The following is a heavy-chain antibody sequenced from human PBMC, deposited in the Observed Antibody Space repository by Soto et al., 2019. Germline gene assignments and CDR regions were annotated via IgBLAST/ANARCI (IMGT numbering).Heavy chain of an antibody. J-gene: IGHJ4*02. CDR3: ARGGTGSIDY. V-gene: IGHV4-4*02. D-gene: IGHD1-26*01. CDR2: IYHSGST. Sequence: QVHLQESGPGLMKPSGTLSLTCAVSGGSISSTNWWSWVRQPPGQGLDWIGEIYHSGSTNYNPSLKSRLTISVDKSKNQFSLKLSSVTAADTAVYYCARGGTGSIDYWGQGTLVTVSS. CDR1: GGSISSTNW.